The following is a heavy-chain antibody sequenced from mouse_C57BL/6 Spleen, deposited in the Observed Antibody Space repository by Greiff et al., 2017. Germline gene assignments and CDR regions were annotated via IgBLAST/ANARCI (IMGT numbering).Heavy chain of an antibody. J-gene: IGHJ2*01. Sequence: QVQLKQPGAELVRPGSSVKLSCKASGYTFTSYWMDWVKQRPGQGLEWIGNIYPSDSETHYNQKFKDKATLTVDKSSSTAYMQLSSLTSEGSAVYYCAREAYGNGDYWGQGTTLTVSS. CDR2: IYPSDSET. CDR1: GYTFTSYW. V-gene: IGHV1-61*01. CDR3: AREAYGNGDY. D-gene: IGHD2-1*01.